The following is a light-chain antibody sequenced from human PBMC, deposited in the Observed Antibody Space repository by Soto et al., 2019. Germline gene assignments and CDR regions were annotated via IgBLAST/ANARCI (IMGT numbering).Light chain of an antibody. V-gene: IGKV2-28*01. CDR2: LGS. CDR3: MQSLRAPHT. CDR1: QSLLHSNGYNY. Sequence: DIVMTQSPLSLPVTPGEPASISCRSSQSLLHSNGYNYLDWYLQKPRQSPQLLIYLGSNLASGVSYRFSGSGSGRYFTLIISRVEAEDVGVYYCMQSLRAPHTFGQGTKLVIK. J-gene: IGKJ2*01.